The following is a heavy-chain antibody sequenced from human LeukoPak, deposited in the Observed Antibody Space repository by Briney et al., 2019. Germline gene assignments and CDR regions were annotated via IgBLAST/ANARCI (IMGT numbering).Heavy chain of an antibody. V-gene: IGHV3-48*01. Sequence: GGSLRLSCAASGFTFSTYSMTWVRQAPGKGLELVSYISSNNFTVYYADSVKGRFTISRDNAKNSLYPQMNSLRAEDTAVYYCARDLGQDYWGQGTLVTVSS. CDR1: GFTFSTYS. CDR3: ARDLGQDY. J-gene: IGHJ4*02. CDR2: ISSNNFTV.